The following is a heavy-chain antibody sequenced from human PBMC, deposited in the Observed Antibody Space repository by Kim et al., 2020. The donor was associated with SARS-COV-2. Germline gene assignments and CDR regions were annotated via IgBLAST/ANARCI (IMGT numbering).Heavy chain of an antibody. CDR3: ARHKRPQALGPDY. CDR2: SLYTGST. V-gene: IGHV4-39*01. J-gene: IGHJ4*02. CDR1: GDSISGSRDF. Sequence: SETLSLTCTVSGDSISGSRDFWGWIRQPPGKGLDWIGTSLYTGSTYYTPSFKSRVTISVDTSKNQFSLKLTSVTAADTAVYYCARHKRPQALGPDYWGQGTLVTVSS.